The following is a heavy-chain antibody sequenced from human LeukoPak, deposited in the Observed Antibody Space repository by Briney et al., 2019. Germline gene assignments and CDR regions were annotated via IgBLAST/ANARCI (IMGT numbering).Heavy chain of an antibody. V-gene: IGHV4-34*01. Sequence: SETLSLTCAVYGGSFSGYYWSWIRQPPGKGLEWIGEINHSGSTNYNPSLKSRVTISVDTSKNQFSLKLSSVTAADTAVFYCARHPSSGWTFFDYWGQGTLVTVSS. J-gene: IGHJ4*02. D-gene: IGHD6-19*01. CDR2: INHSGST. CDR1: GGSFSGYY. CDR3: ARHPSSGWTFFDY.